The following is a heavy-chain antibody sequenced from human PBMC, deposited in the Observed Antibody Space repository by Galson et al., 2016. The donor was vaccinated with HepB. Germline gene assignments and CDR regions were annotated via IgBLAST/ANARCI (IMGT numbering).Heavy chain of an antibody. CDR3: AKDIDPGTVVTPTGFGYYYYGLDV. V-gene: IGHV3-30*18. J-gene: IGHJ6*02. Sequence: SLRLSCAASGFTFSSYGMHWVRQAPGTGLEWVAVISYDGGKKYYSDSVKGRFTISRDNSKNTLSLQMTSLRGDDSAVYYCAKDIDPGTVVTPTGFGYYYYGLDVWGQGTTVTVSS. D-gene: IGHD2-2*01. CDR1: GFTFSSYG. CDR2: ISYDGGKK.